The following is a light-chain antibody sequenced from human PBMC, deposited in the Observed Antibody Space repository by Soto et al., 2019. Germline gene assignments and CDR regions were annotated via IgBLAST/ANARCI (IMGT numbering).Light chain of an antibody. J-gene: IGKJ5*01. CDR2: AAS. Sequence: EIVLTQSPASLSLYPGERATLSCRASQSVDSHLVWYQQKPGQAPRLLIFAASNRATGIPVRFSGSGSGTDFTLALNGLEPDDFAVYYFQPRRDWPITFGQGTRLEIK. CDR1: QSVDSH. CDR3: QPRRDWPIT. V-gene: IGKV3-11*01.